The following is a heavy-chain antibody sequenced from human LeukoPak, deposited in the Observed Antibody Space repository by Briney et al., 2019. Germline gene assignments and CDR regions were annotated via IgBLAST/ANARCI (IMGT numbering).Heavy chain of an antibody. CDR2: IYPGDSDT. J-gene: IGHJ4*02. Sequence: GESLKISCKGSGYSFTSYWIGWVRQMPGKGLEWMGIIYPGDSDTRYSPSFQGQVTMSADKSISTAYLQWSSLKASDTAMYYCGRSKYSTSWQYYFDYWGQGTLVTVSS. V-gene: IGHV5-51*01. CDR3: GRSKYSTSWQYYFDY. CDR1: GYSFTSYW. D-gene: IGHD6-13*01.